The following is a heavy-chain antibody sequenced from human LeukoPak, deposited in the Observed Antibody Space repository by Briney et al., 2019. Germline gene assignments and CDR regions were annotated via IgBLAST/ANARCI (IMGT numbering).Heavy chain of an antibody. D-gene: IGHD2-2*01. J-gene: IGHJ5*02. Sequence: GGSLRLPCAASGFTFSSYAMSWVRQAPGKGLEWVSAISGSGGSTYYADSVKGRFTISRDNSKNTLYLQMNSLRAEDTAVYYCAKDLDIVVVPAPWFDPWGQGTLVTVSS. CDR1: GFTFSSYA. CDR3: AKDLDIVVVPAPWFDP. CDR2: ISGSGGST. V-gene: IGHV3-23*01.